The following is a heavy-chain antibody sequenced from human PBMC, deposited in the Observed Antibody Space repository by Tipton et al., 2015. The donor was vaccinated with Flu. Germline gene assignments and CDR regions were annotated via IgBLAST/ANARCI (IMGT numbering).Heavy chain of an antibody. D-gene: IGHD4-11*01. CDR1: GGSINNYY. CDR2: VYATGST. CDR3: ARTDSTLTIFFDY. V-gene: IGHV4-4*07. J-gene: IGHJ4*02. Sequence: TLSLTCTVSGGSINNYYWSWIRQPAGKGLEWIGRVYATGSTYYNPSLESRVTMSVDTSKNLLSLKMSSVTAADSAVYYCARTDSTLTIFFDYWGQGTLVPVSS.